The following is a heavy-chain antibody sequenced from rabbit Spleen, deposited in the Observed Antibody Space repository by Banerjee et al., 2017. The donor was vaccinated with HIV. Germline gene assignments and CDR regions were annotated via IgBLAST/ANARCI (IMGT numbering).Heavy chain of an antibody. CDR2: IYAAKGST. Sequence: QEQLTETGGGLVQPGGSLTLSCKASGFDFTNYYISWVRQAPGKGLEWIGIIYAAKGSTDYANWVNDRFTISSDNAQSTVDLKMTSLTAADTATYFCARAIVPWLGLTRLDLWGQGTLVTVS. D-gene: IGHD4-1*01. CDR1: GFDFTNYY. V-gene: IGHV1S47*01. J-gene: IGHJ3*01. CDR3: ARAIVPWLGLTRLDL.